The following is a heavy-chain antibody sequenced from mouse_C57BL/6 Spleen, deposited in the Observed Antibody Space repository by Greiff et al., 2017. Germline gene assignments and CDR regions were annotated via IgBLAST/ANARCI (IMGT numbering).Heavy chain of an antibody. Sequence: QVQLQQPGAELVKPGASVKLSCKASGYTFTSYWMQWVKQRPGQGLEWIGEIDPSDSYTNYNQKFKGKATLTVDTSSSTAYMQLSSLTSEDSAVYYCARQGAQATDYWGQGTTVTVSA. CDR2: IDPSDSYT. V-gene: IGHV1-50*01. CDR3: ARQGAQATDY. CDR1: GYTFTSYW. D-gene: IGHD3-2*02. J-gene: IGHJ2*01.